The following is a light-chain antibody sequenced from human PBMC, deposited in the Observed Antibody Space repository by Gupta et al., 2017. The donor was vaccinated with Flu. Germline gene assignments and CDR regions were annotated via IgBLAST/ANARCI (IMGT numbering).Light chain of an antibody. CDR2: SNN. CDR3: ATWDDSLNGPV. J-gene: IGLJ3*02. Sequence: QSVLTQTRSASGTPGQRVTISCSGSTSNIGNNYVYWYHLLPGTAPKLLIFSNNQRPSGVPDRYSGSKSGTSASLAISGLRSEDEADCYCATWDDSLNGPVFGGGTTLTVL. V-gene: IGLV1-47*02. CDR1: TSNIGNNY.